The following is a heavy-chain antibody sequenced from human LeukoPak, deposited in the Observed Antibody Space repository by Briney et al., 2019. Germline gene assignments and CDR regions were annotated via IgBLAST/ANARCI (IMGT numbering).Heavy chain of an antibody. J-gene: IGHJ6*02. V-gene: IGHV1-46*01. D-gene: IGHD3-22*01. CDR1: GYTFTSYY. CDR2: INPSGGST. Sequence: EASATVSCTASGYTFTSYYMHWVRQAPGQGLEWMGIINPSGGSTSYAQKFQGRVTMTRDTSTSTVYMELSSLRSEDTAVYYCAILSGYDSYYYYSMDVWGQGTTVTVSS. CDR3: AILSGYDSYYYYSMDV.